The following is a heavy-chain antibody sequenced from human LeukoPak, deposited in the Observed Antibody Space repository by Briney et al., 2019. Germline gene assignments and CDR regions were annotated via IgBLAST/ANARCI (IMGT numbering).Heavy chain of an antibody. CDR1: GYTLTELS. Sequence: ASVKVSCKVSGYTLTELSMHWVRQAPGKGFEWMGGFDPEDGETIYAQKFQGRVTMTEDTSTDTAYMELSSLRSEDTAVYYCATVGFGGNSALDPYYFDYWGQGTLVTVSS. J-gene: IGHJ4*02. CDR3: ATVGFGGNSALDPYYFDY. D-gene: IGHD4-23*01. V-gene: IGHV1-24*01. CDR2: FDPEDGET.